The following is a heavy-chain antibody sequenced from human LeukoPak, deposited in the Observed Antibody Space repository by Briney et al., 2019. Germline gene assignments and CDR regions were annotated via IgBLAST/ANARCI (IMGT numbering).Heavy chain of an antibody. CDR1: GFTFSSYS. CDR3: ARDLHCSSTSCYRREYYFDY. CDR2: ISSSSSYI. D-gene: IGHD2-2*01. J-gene: IGHJ4*02. Sequence: GGSLRLSCAASGFTFSSYSMNWVRQAPGKGLEWVSSISSSSSYIYYADSVKGRFTISRDNAKNSLYLQMNSLRAEDTAVYYCARDLHCSSTSCYRREYYFDYWGQGTLVTVSS. V-gene: IGHV3-21*01.